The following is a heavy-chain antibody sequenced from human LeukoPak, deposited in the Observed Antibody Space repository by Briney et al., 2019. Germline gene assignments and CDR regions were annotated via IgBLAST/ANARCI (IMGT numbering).Heavy chain of an antibody. CDR2: VSHEGKSQ. D-gene: IGHD6-13*01. CDR1: GFTFSNYG. J-gene: IGHJ4*02. V-gene: IGHV3-30*18. CDR3: AKEGTAQISTWYDY. Sequence: PESSLRLSCATSGFTFSNYGMHWVPQAPGKGLEWVSVVSHEGKSQYYADSVRGRFTISRDNSKNTLYLQMNSLRGEDAAVYYCAKEGTAQISTWYDYWGQGTLVTVSS.